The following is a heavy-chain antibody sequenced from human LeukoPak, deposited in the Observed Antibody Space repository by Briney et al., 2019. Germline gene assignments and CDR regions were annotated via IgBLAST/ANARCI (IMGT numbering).Heavy chain of an antibody. CDR2: IKQDGSEK. V-gene: IGHV3-7*03. J-gene: IGHJ4*02. CDR3: ARRGAAPWFVYFDY. D-gene: IGHD1-26*01. Sequence: SGGSLRLSCAASGFTFSSYWMSWVRQAPGKGLEWVANIKQDGSEKYYVDSVKGRFTISRDNAKNSLYLQMNSLRAEDTAVYYCARRGAAPWFVYFDYWGQGTLVTVPS. CDR1: GFTFSSYW.